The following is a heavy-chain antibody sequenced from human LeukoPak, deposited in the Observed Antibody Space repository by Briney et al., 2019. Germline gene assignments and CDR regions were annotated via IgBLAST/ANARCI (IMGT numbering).Heavy chain of an antibody. CDR1: GYTFSDNY. Sequence: GASVKVSCKSFGYTFSDNYIQWVRQALGQGLEWMGWIHPNRGDTNYGQKFQGRVTMTRDTSISTAYLELSRLTYDDTAVYYCARETSESFETWGQGTLVTVSS. V-gene: IGHV1-2*02. CDR2: IHPNRGDT. J-gene: IGHJ5*02. D-gene: IGHD1-26*01. CDR3: ARETSESFET.